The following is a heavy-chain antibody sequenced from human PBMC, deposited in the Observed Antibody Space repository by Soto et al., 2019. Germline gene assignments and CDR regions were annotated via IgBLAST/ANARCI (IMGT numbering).Heavy chain of an antibody. Sequence: PSETLSLTCAVYGGSFSGYYWSWIRQPPGKGLEWIGEINHSGSTNYNPSLKSRVTISVDTSKNQFSLKLSSVTAADTAVYYCARGGGYSFGFDYYYGMDVWGQGTTVTVSS. CDR2: INHSGST. V-gene: IGHV4-34*01. D-gene: IGHD5-18*01. CDR3: ARGGGYSFGFDYYYGMDV. CDR1: GGSFSGYY. J-gene: IGHJ6*02.